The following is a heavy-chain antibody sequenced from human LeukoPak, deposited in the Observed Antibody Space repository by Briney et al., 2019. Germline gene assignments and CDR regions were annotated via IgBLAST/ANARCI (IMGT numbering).Heavy chain of an antibody. D-gene: IGHD5/OR15-5a*01. V-gene: IGHV1-8*01. Sequence: GASVKVSCKASGYTFTTYDINWVRQVTGQGLEWMGWMSPDSGKTGYAQKFQGRVTMTRDTSISTAYMELSSLTSEDTAVYYCANGPPSVSIDNWGQGTRVTVSS. J-gene: IGHJ4*02. CDR1: GYTFTTYD. CDR2: MSPDSGKT. CDR3: ANGPPSVSIDN.